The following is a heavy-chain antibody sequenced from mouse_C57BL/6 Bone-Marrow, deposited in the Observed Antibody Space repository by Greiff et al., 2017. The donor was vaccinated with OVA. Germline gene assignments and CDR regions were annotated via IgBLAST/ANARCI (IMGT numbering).Heavy chain of an antibody. V-gene: IGHV7-1*01. D-gene: IGHD4-1*01. CDR1: GFTFSDFY. CDR3: ARDEPGTSYAMDY. CDR2: SRNKANDYTT. J-gene: IGHJ4*01. Sequence: DVKLVESGGGLVQSGRSLRLSCATSGFTFSDFYMEWVRQAPGKGLEWIAASRNKANDYTTEYSASVKGRFIVSRDTSQSILYLQMNALRAEDTAIYYCARDEPGTSYAMDYWGQGTSVTVSS.